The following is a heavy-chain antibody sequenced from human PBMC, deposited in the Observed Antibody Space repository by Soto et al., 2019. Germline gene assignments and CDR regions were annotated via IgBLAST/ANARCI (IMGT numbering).Heavy chain of an antibody. V-gene: IGHV1-46*01. CDR2: INPRGFFT. D-gene: IGHD3-10*01. CDR1: GYTFTSYN. J-gene: IGHJ5*02. Sequence: QVQLVQSGAEVKKPGASVKVSCKASGYTFTSYNIHWVRQAPGQGLEWVGMINPRGFFTTYAQKFRGRVTMTGDTSTSVVYMELTNLRSEDTAVYYCARAAGRCGELFWFDPWGQGTLVCVSA. CDR3: ARAAGRCGELFWFDP.